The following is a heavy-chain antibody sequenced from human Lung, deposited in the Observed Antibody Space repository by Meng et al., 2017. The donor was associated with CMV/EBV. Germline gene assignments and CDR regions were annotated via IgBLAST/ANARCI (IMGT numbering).Heavy chain of an antibody. CDR1: GFTFSDYY. CDR2: ITGSGTYT. D-gene: IGHD3-9*01. Sequence: VRLVGSGGGLVKTGGSLRLSCAASGFTFSDYYMTWIRQAPGKGLEWVSYITGSGTYTDYADSVRGRFTISRDNAKNSLYLQMNSLRADDTAVYYCARDTYDILNAKGLDYWGQGTLVTVSS. CDR3: ARDTYDILNAKGLDY. V-gene: IGHV3-11*05. J-gene: IGHJ4*02.